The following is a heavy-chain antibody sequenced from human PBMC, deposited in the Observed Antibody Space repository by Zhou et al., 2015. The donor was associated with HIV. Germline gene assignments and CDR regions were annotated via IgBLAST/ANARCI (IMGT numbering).Heavy chain of an antibody. Sequence: QVQLVQSGAEVKKPGSSVKVSCKASGGTFSSYTISWVRQAPGQGLEWMGWISGYNGVTEYAQTLQDRLTMTTDTSTNTAYMELRSLRSDDTAVYYCAKDHIHCCRGAMNALDTWGQGTMVTVSS. CDR1: GGTFSSYT. CDR3: AKDHIHCCRGAMNALDT. D-gene: IGHD2-15*01. V-gene: IGHV1-18*01. J-gene: IGHJ3*02. CDR2: ISGYNGVT.